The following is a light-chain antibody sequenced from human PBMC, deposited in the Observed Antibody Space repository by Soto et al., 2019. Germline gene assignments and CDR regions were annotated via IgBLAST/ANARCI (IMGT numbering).Light chain of an antibody. CDR2: DAS. J-gene: IGKJ4*01. CDR3: QQYDNLP. V-gene: IGKV1-33*01. CDR1: QDISNY. Sequence: DIQMTQSPSSLSASVGDRVTITCQASQDISNYLNWYQQKPGKAPKLLIYDASNLETGVPSRFSGSGSGTDFTFTFSSLQPEDIATYYCQQYDNLPFGGGTKVEIK.